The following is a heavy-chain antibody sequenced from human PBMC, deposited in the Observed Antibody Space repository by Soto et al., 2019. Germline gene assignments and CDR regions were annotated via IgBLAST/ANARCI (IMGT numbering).Heavy chain of an antibody. CDR1: GYTFTSYG. V-gene: IGHV1-18*01. CDR2: ISAYNGNT. Sequence: QVQLVQSGAEVKKPGASVKVSCKASGYTFTSYGISWVRQAPGQGLEWMGWISAYNGNTNYDQKRQGRATMTTDTSTSTAYMELRSLRSDDTAVYYCARDSSSWYPDHYYGMDVWGQGTTVTVSS. D-gene: IGHD6-13*01. CDR3: ARDSSSWYPDHYYGMDV. J-gene: IGHJ6*02.